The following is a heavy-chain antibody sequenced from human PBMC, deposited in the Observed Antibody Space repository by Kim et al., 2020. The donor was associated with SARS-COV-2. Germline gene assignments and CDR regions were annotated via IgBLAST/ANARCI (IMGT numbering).Heavy chain of an antibody. CDR1: GYNVENYY. CDR3: AGEGSATSFDY. J-gene: IGHJ4*02. V-gene: IGHV3-53*01. D-gene: IGHD3-10*01. Sequence: GGSLRLSCAASGYNVENYYMNWVRQAPGKGLEWVSILYSGGTTYYADAVKGRFTISRDNSKNILYLQMNSLRVEDTAMYYCAGEGSATSFDYWGQGTLVTVSS. CDR2: LYSGGTT.